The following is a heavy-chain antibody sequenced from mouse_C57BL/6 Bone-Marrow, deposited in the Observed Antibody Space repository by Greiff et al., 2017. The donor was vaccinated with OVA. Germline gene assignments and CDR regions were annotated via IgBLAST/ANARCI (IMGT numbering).Heavy chain of an antibody. V-gene: IGHV1-62-2*01. CDR2: FYTGSGSI. J-gene: IGHJ1*03. CDR3: ARDEDLTGTPYGYFDD. D-gene: IGHD4-1*01. Sequence: QVQLQQSGAELVQPGASVKLSCKASGYTFTEYTIHWVKQRSGQGLEWIGWFYTGSGSIKYNEKFKDKATLTADKSYSTVYMELSRLTSEDAAVYSCARDEDLTGTPYGYFDDWGKGTTVTVSS. CDR1: GYTFTEYT.